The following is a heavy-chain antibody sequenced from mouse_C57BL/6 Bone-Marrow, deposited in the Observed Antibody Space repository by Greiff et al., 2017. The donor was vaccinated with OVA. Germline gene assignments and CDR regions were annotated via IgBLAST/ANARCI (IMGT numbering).Heavy chain of an antibody. CDR1: GYTFTNYW. CDR3: ARVGYYDYDDWYFDV. V-gene: IGHV1-63*01. D-gene: IGHD2-4*01. Sequence: QVQLQQSGAELVRPGTSVKMSCKASGYTFTNYWIGWAKQRPGHGLEWIGDIYPGGGYTNYNEKFKGKATLTADKSSSTAYMQFSSLTSEDSDIYYCARVGYYDYDDWYFDVWGTGTTVTVSS. J-gene: IGHJ1*03. CDR2: IYPGGGYT.